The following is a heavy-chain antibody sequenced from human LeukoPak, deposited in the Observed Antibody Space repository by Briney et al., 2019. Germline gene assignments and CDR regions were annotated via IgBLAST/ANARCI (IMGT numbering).Heavy chain of an antibody. CDR1: GFTFSSYA. Sequence: GGSLRLSCAASGFTFSSYAMSWVCQAPGKGLEWVSGISGSGGSTYYADSVKGRFTISRDNSKNTLYLQMNSLRAEDTAVYYCARLNFGDDYWGQGTLVTVSS. V-gene: IGHV3-23*01. CDR3: ARLNFGDDY. D-gene: IGHD4-17*01. J-gene: IGHJ4*02. CDR2: ISGSGGST.